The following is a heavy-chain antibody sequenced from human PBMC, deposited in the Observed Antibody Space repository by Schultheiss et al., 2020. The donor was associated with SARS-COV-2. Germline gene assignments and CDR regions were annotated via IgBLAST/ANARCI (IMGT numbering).Heavy chain of an antibody. Sequence: GGSLRLSCAASGFTFSDYYMSWVRQAPGKGLEWVGRIKSKTDGGTTDYAAPVKGRFTISRDDSKNTLYLQMNSLKTEDTAVYYCTAAPNRYYYGSGSPTDWGQGTLVTVSS. J-gene: IGHJ4*02. CDR3: TAAPNRYYYGSGSPTD. V-gene: IGHV3-15*01. D-gene: IGHD3-10*01. CDR1: GFTFSDYY. CDR2: IKSKTDGGTT.